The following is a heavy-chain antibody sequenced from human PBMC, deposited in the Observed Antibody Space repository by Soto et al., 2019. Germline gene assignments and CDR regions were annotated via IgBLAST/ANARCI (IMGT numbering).Heavy chain of an antibody. CDR2: ISGSGGST. CDR3: ASTGYSSSWYGAPRYYYGMDV. CDR1: GFTFSSYA. D-gene: IGHD6-13*01. V-gene: IGHV3-23*01. Sequence: VGSLRLSCAASGFTFSSYAMSWVHQAPGQGLDWVSAISGSGGSTYYADSVKGRFTISRDNSKNTLYLQMNSLSAEDTAVYYCASTGYSSSWYGAPRYYYGMDVWGQGTTVTVSS. J-gene: IGHJ6*02.